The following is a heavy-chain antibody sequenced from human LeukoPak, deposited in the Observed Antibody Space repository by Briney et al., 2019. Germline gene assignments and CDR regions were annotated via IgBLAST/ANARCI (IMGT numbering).Heavy chain of an antibody. CDR1: GFTFSTYG. V-gene: IGHV3-33*01. D-gene: IGHD5-12*01. J-gene: IGHJ4*02. Sequence: PGGSLRLSCAASGFTFSTYGMHWVRQTPGKGLEWVAVMWYDGSNKYYADSVKGRFTISRDNSKNTLDLQMNSLRVEDTAVYYCARDGYGGSKRGFYFDSWGQGTLVTVSS. CDR3: ARDGYGGSKRGFYFDS. CDR2: MWYDGSNK.